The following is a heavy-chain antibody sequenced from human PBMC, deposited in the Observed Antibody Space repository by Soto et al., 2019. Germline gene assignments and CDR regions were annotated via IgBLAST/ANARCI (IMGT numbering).Heavy chain of an antibody. CDR2: IIPIFGTP. CDR3: EREGLAGTTVPFDY. J-gene: IGHJ4*02. CDR1: GGSFNIYT. D-gene: IGHD4-17*01. Sequence: QVQLVQSGAEVKKPGSSVKVSCKASGGSFNIYTISWVRQAPGQGLEWMGGIIPIFGTPNYAQRFQGRVTITADKSASTVYMELSSLRSEDTAIYYCEREGLAGTTVPFDYWGQGTLVTVSS. V-gene: IGHV1-69*06.